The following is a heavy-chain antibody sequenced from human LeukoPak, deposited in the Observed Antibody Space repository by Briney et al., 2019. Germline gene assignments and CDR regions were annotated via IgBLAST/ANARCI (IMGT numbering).Heavy chain of an antibody. J-gene: IGHJ4*02. Sequence: GGSLRLSCAASGFTFSSNWMNWVRQAPGKGLEWVANIKQDGSEKYYADSVKGRFTISRDNSKNTLYLQMNSLRAEDTAVYYCAKEDDSSSWSDYWGQGTLVTVSS. CDR1: GFTFSSNW. CDR2: IKQDGSEK. CDR3: AKEDDSSSWSDY. V-gene: IGHV3-7*01. D-gene: IGHD6-13*01.